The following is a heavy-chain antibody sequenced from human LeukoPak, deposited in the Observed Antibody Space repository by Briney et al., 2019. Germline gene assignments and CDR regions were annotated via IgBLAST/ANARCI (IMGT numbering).Heavy chain of an antibody. CDR2: ISSSSSTI. D-gene: IGHD6-19*01. CDR3: AKPGRIAVGGRYYYYCMDV. Sequence: RPGGSLRLSCAASGFTFSSYSMNWVRQAPGKGLEWVSYISSSSSTIYYADSVKGRFTISRDNAKNSLYLQMNSLRAEDTAVYYCAKPGRIAVGGRYYYYCMDVWGKGTTVTVSS. V-gene: IGHV3-48*01. J-gene: IGHJ6*03. CDR1: GFTFSSYS.